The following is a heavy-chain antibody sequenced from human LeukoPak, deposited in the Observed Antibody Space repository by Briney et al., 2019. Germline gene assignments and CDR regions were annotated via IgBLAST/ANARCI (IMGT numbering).Heavy chain of an antibody. CDR2: INPNSGGT. CDR3: ARGDCGGGSCYSMDV. Sequence: GASVKVSCKASGYTFTGYYMHWVRQAPGQGLEWMGWINPNSGGTNYAQKFQGRVTMTRDTSISTAYMELSRLRSDDTAVYYCARGDCGGGSCYSMDVWGKGTTVTVSS. J-gene: IGHJ6*04. D-gene: IGHD2-15*01. V-gene: IGHV1-2*02. CDR1: GYTFTGYY.